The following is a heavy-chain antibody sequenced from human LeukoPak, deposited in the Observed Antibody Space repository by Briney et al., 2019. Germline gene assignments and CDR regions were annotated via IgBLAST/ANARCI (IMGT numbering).Heavy chain of an antibody. Sequence: TLSLTCTVSGGSISSGGYYWSWIRQPAGKRLEWIGRIYTSGSTNYNPSLKSRVTISVDTSKNQFSLKLSSVTAADTAVYYCARGISAAAKNWFDPWGQGTLVTVSS. CDR3: ARGISAAAKNWFDP. J-gene: IGHJ5*02. CDR1: GGSISSGGYY. D-gene: IGHD6-13*01. V-gene: IGHV4-61*02. CDR2: IYTSGST.